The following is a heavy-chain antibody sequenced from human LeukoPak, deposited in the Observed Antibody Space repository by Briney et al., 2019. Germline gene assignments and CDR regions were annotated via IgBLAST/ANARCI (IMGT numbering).Heavy chain of an antibody. Sequence: GGSLSLSCAASGFTFSSYWLHWVRQAPGKGLVWVSRVNSDGSSTSYADSVKGRFTISRDNAKNTLYLQMNSLRAEDTAVYYCARSSGWYDCWGQGTLVTVSS. D-gene: IGHD6-19*01. CDR1: GFTFSSYW. J-gene: IGHJ4*02. CDR3: ARSSGWYDC. V-gene: IGHV3-74*01. CDR2: VNSDGSST.